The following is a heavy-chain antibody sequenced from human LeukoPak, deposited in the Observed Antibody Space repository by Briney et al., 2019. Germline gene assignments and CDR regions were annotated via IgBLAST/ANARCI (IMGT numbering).Heavy chain of an antibody. CDR1: GFTFSSYA. CDR2: ISGSGGST. V-gene: IGHV3-23*01. Sequence: GSLRLSCAASGFTFSSYAMSWVRQAPGKGLEWVSAISGSGGSTYYADSVKGRFTISRDNSKNTLYLQMNSLRAEDTAVYYCAKAVDVSGSYGYFDYWGQGTLVTVSS. CDR3: AKAVDVSGSYGYFDY. J-gene: IGHJ4*02. D-gene: IGHD3-10*01.